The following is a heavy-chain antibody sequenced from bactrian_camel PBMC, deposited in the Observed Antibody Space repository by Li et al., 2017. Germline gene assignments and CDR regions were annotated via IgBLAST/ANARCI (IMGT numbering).Heavy chain of an antibody. CDR3: ALSFVVGCGSWLSSTRYELNY. Sequence: HVQLVESGGDLVQPGGSLRLSCAASGFTFSSLWMHWVRQVPGKGLEWVAEIRSDGTEATYTDSVKGRFAISRDGAQDTVSLQMNSLKPEDTGMYYCALSFVVGCGSWLSSTRYELNYWGQGTQ. CDR1: GFTFSSLW. D-gene: IGHD6*01. CDR2: IRSDGTEA. J-gene: IGHJ4*01. V-gene: IGHV3S6*01.